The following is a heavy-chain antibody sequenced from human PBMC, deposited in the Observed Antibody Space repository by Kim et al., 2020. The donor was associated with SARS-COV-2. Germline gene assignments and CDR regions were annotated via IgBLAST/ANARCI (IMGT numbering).Heavy chain of an antibody. CDR3: TRYYYDSSGHRTGGYYFDY. V-gene: IGHV3-49*04. Sequence: GGSLRLSCTASGFTFGDYAMSWVRQAPGKGLEWVGFIRSKAYGGTTEYAASVKGRFTISRDDSKSIAYLQMNSLKTEDTAVYYCTRYYYDSSGHRTGGYYFDYWGQGTLVTVSS. CDR2: IRSKAYGGTT. D-gene: IGHD3-22*01. CDR1: GFTFGDYA. J-gene: IGHJ4*02.